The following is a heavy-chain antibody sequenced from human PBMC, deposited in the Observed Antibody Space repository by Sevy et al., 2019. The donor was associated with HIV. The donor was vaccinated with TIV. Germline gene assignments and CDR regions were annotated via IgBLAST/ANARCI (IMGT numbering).Heavy chain of an antibody. J-gene: IGHJ6*02. Sequence: GGSLRLSCAASGFTIRTYNMNWVRQAPGKGLEWVSSISSSSTYIYYADSVKGRFTMSRDNAKNSLYLQTSSLRAEDTAVYYCARDLVIPATTDYFYYGMDVWGQGTTVTVSS. CDR3: ARDLVIPATTDYFYYGMDV. D-gene: IGHD2-15*01. V-gene: IGHV3-21*01. CDR2: ISSSSTYI. CDR1: GFTIRTYN.